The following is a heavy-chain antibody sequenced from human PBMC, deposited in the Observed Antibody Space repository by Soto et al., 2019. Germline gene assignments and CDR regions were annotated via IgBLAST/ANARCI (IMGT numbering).Heavy chain of an antibody. Sequence: PSETLSLTCAISWDSISSTSAAWNWIRQSPSRGFEWLGRTYYRSRWYHDYAVSVKSRIIINPDTSKNQVSLQLNSVTPDDTAVYYCASYRYDYWGQGTVVTVSS. CDR2: TYYRSRWYH. D-gene: IGHD4-4*01. CDR3: ASYRYDY. J-gene: IGHJ4*02. CDR1: WDSISSTSAA. V-gene: IGHV6-1*01.